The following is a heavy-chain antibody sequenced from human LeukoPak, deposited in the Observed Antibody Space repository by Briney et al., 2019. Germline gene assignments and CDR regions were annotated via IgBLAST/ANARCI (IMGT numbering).Heavy chain of an antibody. V-gene: IGHV3-7*01. D-gene: IGHD6-19*01. CDR2: IKQDGSEK. CDR3: ARGKYSSGWYVDY. Sequence: GGSLRLSCAASGFTFSSYLMSWVRQAPGKGLECVANIKQDGSEKYYVDSVKGRFTISRDNAKNSLYLQMNSLRAEDTAVYYCARGKYSSGWYVDYWGQGTLVTVSS. J-gene: IGHJ4*02. CDR1: GFTFSSYL.